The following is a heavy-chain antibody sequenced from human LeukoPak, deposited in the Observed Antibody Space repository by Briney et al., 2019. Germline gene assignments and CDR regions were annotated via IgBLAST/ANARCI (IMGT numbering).Heavy chain of an antibody. Sequence: SETLSLTCTVSGGSISSGGYYWSWIRQHPGKGLEWIGYIYYSGSTYYDPSLKSRVTISVDTSKNQFSLKLSSVTAADTAVYYCARAHVDTAIAFDYWGQGTLVTVSS. J-gene: IGHJ4*02. V-gene: IGHV4-31*03. D-gene: IGHD5-18*01. CDR1: GGSISSGGYY. CDR2: IYYSGST. CDR3: ARAHVDTAIAFDY.